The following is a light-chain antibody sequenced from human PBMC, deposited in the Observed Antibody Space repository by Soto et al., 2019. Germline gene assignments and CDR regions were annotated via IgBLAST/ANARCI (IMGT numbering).Light chain of an antibody. CDR2: DAS. Sequence: EIVLTQSPATLSLSPGERATLSCRASQSVSSYLAWYQQKPGQAPRLLIYDASNRATGIPARFSGSGSGTDXTXXIXSLEPEDFAVYYCQQRSNWPPGLTFGGGTKVEIK. CDR1: QSVSSY. V-gene: IGKV3-11*01. CDR3: QQRSNWPPGLT. J-gene: IGKJ4*01.